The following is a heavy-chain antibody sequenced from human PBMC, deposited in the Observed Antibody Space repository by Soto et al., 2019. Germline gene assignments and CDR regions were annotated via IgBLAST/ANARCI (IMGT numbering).Heavy chain of an antibody. CDR2: TSSEGSIK. Sequence: QVQLVESGGGVVQPGRSLRLSCAASGFTFTNYVMYWVRQAPGKGLEWVATTSSEGSIKYYADSVKGRFTISRDNSKNTLYLKMTSLRTEDTAMYYCARDHSVGCIYYYYGMDVWGQGTTVTVSS. CDR1: GFTFTNYV. D-gene: IGHD1-26*01. V-gene: IGHV3-30-3*01. CDR3: ARDHSVGCIYYYYGMDV. J-gene: IGHJ6*02.